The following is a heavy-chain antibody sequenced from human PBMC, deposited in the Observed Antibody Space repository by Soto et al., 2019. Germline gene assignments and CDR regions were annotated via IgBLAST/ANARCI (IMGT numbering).Heavy chain of an antibody. J-gene: IGHJ6*03. D-gene: IGHD2-2*01. CDR3: AAALGVPADVSYYYYYMDV. CDR1: GFTFSSSA. Sequence: GASVKVSCKASGFTFSSSAMQWVRQARGQRLEWIGWIVVGSGNTNYAQKFQERVTIIRDMSTSTAYMELSSLRSEDTAVYYCAAALGVPADVSYYYYYMDVWGKGTTVTVSS. V-gene: IGHV1-58*02. CDR2: IVVGSGNT.